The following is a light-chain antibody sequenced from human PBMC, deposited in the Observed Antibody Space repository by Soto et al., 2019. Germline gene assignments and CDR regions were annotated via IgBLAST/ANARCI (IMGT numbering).Light chain of an antibody. J-gene: IGKJ1*01. CDR1: QSLLHSNGYNY. Sequence: DSVMTQFPLSLSVTPGEPASISCRSSQSLLHSNGYNYLDWYVQKPGQSPQLLIYLGSIWASGVPPRVSGSRSGTDFTLKISTVEAADVGVYYCMEALQIPVEFGQGTKVEIK. V-gene: IGKV2-28*01. CDR2: LGS. CDR3: MEALQIPVE.